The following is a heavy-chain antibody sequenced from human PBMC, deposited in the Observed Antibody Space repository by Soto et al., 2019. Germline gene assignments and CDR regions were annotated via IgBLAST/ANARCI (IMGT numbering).Heavy chain of an antibody. D-gene: IGHD3-10*01. CDR1: GFTFDDYA. V-gene: IGHV3-9*01. J-gene: IGHJ4*02. CDR2: ISWNSGSI. Sequence: GGSLRLSCAASGFTFDDYAMHWVRQAPGKGLEWVSGISWNSGSIGYADSVKGRFTISRDNAKNSLYLQMNSLRAEDTALYYCARGGHGWFAEFDYWGQGTLVTVSS. CDR3: ARGGHGWFAEFDY.